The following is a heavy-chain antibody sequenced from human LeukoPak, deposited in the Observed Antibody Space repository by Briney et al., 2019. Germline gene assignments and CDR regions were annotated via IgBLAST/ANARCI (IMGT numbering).Heavy chain of an antibody. CDR2: INPNTSGT. Sequence: ASVKVSCKASGYTFTGYYMHWVRQAPGQGLEWMGWINPNTSGTNYAQKFQGRVTMTRDTSINTAYMELNRLRSDDTAVFYCARRYCSDTLCYFFDYWGQGTLVTVSS. CDR3: ARRYCSDTLCYFFDY. V-gene: IGHV1-2*02. D-gene: IGHD2-15*01. CDR1: GYTFTGYY. J-gene: IGHJ4*02.